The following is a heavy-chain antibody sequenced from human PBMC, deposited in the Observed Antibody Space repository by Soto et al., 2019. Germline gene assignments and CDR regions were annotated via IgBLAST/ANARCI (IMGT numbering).Heavy chain of an antibody. Sequence: SETLSLTCAVYGGSFSGYYWSWIRQPPGKGLEWIGEINHSGSTNYNPSLKSRVTISVDTSKNQFSLKLSSVTAADTAVYYCARGQGLLWFGELNFSYYYYMDVWGKGTTVTVSS. CDR2: INHSGST. V-gene: IGHV4-34*01. D-gene: IGHD3-10*01. J-gene: IGHJ6*03. CDR1: GGSFSGYY. CDR3: ARGQGLLWFGELNFSYYYYMDV.